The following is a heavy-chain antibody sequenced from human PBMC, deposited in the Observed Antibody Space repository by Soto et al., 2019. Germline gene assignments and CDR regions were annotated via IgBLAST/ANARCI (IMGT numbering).Heavy chain of an antibody. CDR1: GFTFSGQY. CDR2: IKNKANSYTT. Sequence: EVQLVESGGGLVQPGGSLRLSCVASGFTFSGQYMDWVRQAPGKGLEWVGRIKNKANSYTTEYAAAVKGRFTISRYDSANSLFLQMNSLKTEDTAVYYCAKLGYSGGWQSAYWGQGTLVTVSS. CDR3: AKLGYSGGWQSAY. V-gene: IGHV3-72*01. D-gene: IGHD6-19*01. J-gene: IGHJ4*02.